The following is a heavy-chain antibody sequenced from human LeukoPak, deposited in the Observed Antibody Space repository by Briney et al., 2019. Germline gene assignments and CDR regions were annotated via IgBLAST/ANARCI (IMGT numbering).Heavy chain of an antibody. Sequence: SETLSLTCTVSGGFISSDYWSWIRQPPGKGLEWIANIHYSGSTNFNPSLKSRVSISVDKSKTQFSLKLTSVTAADTAIYYCARDLGSWPHVTLDIWGHGTLVTVSS. D-gene: IGHD3-16*01. CDR3: ARDLGSWPHVTLDI. CDR2: IHYSGST. CDR1: GGFISSDY. J-gene: IGHJ3*02. V-gene: IGHV4-59*12.